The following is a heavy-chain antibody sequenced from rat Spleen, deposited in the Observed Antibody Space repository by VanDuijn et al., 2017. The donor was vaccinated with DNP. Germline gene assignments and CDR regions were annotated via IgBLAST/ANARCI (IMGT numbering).Heavy chain of an antibody. CDR3: APTTGDY. Sequence: QVQLKESGPGLVQPSQTLSLTCTVSGLSLTSNSVSWIRQPPGKGLEWIAAISTGGNTYYHSPLKSRLSISRDTSKSQVFLKMNSLQTEDTAMYFCAPTTGDYWGQGVMVTVSS. CDR2: ISTGGNT. V-gene: IGHV2S12*01. J-gene: IGHJ2*01. CDR1: GLSLTSNS. D-gene: IGHD1-8*01.